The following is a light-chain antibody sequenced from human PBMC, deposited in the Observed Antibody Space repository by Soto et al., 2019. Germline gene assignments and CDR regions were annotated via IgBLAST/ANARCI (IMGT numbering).Light chain of an antibody. CDR1: ERLSSVY. CDR3: QQYHNLWT. Sequence: PGTLSLSPGERATLSCRASERLSSVYLAWYQQRPGQAPRLLIYGASTRATGTPARFTGSGSGTEFTLTITSLQSEDFALYYCQQYHNLWTFGQGTKVDIK. V-gene: IGKV3D-7*01. CDR2: GAS. J-gene: IGKJ1*01.